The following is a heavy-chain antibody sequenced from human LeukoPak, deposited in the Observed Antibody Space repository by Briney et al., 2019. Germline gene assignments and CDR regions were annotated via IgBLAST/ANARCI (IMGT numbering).Heavy chain of an antibody. D-gene: IGHD2-21*01. V-gene: IGHV3-48*01. CDR2: ISISSGTI. J-gene: IGHJ4*02. Sequence: PGGSLRLSCVASGFTFSTFGMNWVRQAPGKGLEWVSYISISSGTISYADSVRGRFTISSGNAKNSLYLQMNSLRAEDTAVYYCARDTHYSFDYWGQGTLVIVSS. CDR1: GFTFSTFG. CDR3: ARDTHYSFDY.